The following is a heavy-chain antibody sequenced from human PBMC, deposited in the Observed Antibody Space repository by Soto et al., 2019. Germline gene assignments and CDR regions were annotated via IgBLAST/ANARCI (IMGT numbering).Heavy chain of an antibody. D-gene: IGHD6-19*01. CDR1: GYSFTSYW. J-gene: IGHJ6*02. Sequence: GEFLKISCKGSGYSFTSYWIAWVRQMPGKGLEWMGIIYPGDSDTRYSPSFQGQVTISADKSISTAYLQWSSLKASDTATYYCARRTAVAANGGYYYGMDVWGQGTTVPVSS. CDR3: ARRTAVAANGGYYYGMDV. CDR2: IYPGDSDT. V-gene: IGHV5-51*01.